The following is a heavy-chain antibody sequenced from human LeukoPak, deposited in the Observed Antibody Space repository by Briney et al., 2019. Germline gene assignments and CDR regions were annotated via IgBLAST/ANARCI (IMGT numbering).Heavy chain of an antibody. CDR1: GGTFSSYT. D-gene: IGHD2-2*01. Sequence: SVKVSCKASGGTFSSYTISWVRQAPGQGLEWMGRIIPILGIANYAQKFQGRVTITADKSTSTAYMEPSSLRSEDTAVYYCARDLEAVVVVPAAYTPFDPWGQGTLVTVSS. J-gene: IGHJ5*02. V-gene: IGHV1-69*04. CDR2: IIPILGIA. CDR3: ARDLEAVVVVPAAYTPFDP.